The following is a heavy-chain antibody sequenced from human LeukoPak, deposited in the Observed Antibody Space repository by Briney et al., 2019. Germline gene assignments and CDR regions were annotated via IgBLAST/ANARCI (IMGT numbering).Heavy chain of an antibody. CDR3: AREDGYYYGSGSYTDY. V-gene: IGHV3-30-3*01. CDR2: ISYDGSNK. D-gene: IGHD3-10*01. J-gene: IGHJ4*02. Sequence: GGSLRLSCAASGFTFSSYAMPWVRQAPGKGLEWVAVISYDGSNKYYADSVKGRFTISRDNSKNTLYLQMNSLRAEDTAVYYCAREDGYYYGSGSYTDYWGQGTLVTVSS. CDR1: GFTFSSYA.